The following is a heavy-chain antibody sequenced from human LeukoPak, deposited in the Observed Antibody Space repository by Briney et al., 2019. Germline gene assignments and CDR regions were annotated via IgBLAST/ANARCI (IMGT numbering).Heavy chain of an antibody. J-gene: IGHJ4*02. CDR3: ARNVGSLWFGELFDY. V-gene: IGHV1-3*01. D-gene: IGHD3-10*01. CDR1: GYTFTSYA. Sequence: ASVKVSCKASGYTFTSYAMHWVRQAPGQRLEWMGWINAGNGNTKYSQKFQGRVTITRDTSASTAYMELSSRRSEDTAVYYCARNVGSLWFGELFDYWGQGTLVTVSS. CDR2: INAGNGNT.